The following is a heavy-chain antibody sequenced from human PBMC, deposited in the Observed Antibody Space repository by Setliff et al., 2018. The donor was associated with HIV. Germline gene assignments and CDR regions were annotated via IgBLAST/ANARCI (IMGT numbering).Heavy chain of an antibody. D-gene: IGHD6-13*01. Sequence: GGSLRLSCAPSGFRFSDYTMTWVRQAPGKGLECVSGISGSGDTIYYADSVKGRFTISRDNSKNSLYLQMNSLRDEDAAVYYCAKTTPSSIRYPYCYYMDVWGKGTTVTVSS. J-gene: IGHJ6*03. CDR3: AKTTPSSIRYPYCYYMDV. CDR1: GFRFSDYT. CDR2: ISGSGDTI. V-gene: IGHV3-23*01.